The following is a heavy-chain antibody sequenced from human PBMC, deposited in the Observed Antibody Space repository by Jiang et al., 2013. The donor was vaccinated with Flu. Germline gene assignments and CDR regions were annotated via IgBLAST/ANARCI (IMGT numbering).Heavy chain of an antibody. CDR3: AREWLGVYYFDY. CDR2: IIPILGIA. CDR1: GGTFSSYA. V-gene: IGHV1-69*04. D-gene: IGHD3-16*01. J-gene: IGHJ4*02. Sequence: VKVSCKASGGTFSSYAISWVRQAPGQGLEWMGRIIPILGIANYAQKFQGRVTITADKSTSTAYMELSSLRSEDTAVYYCAREWLGVYYFDYWGQGTLVTVSS.